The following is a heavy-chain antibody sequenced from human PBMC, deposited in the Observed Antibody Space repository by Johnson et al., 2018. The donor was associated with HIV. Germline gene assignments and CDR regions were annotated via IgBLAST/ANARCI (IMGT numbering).Heavy chain of an antibody. D-gene: IGHD6-6*01. J-gene: IGHJ3*02. Sequence: VQLVESGGGLIQPGGSLRLSCAASGFTVSSNYMSWVRQAPGKGVEWVGRVKGETDGATIDYAAPVNGRFTISRDNSKNTLYLQMNSLRAEDTAVYYCARDQSSRQAFDIWGQGTMVTVSS. V-gene: IGHV3-15*01. CDR2: VKGETDGATI. CDR1: GFTVSSNY. CDR3: ARDQSSRQAFDI.